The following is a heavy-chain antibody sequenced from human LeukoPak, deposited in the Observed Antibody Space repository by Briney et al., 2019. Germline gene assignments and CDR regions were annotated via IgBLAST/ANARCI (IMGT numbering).Heavy chain of an antibody. V-gene: IGHV4-4*07. Sequence: SETLSLTCTVSGVSISSYYRSWIRQPAGKGLEWIGRIYTSGSTNYNPSLKSRVTMSEDTSMNQFALKLSPVTAADTAVYCCPREGWHPGPFDYWGQGTLVTVSS. J-gene: IGHJ4*02. D-gene: IGHD2-15*01. CDR2: IYTSGST. CDR1: GVSISSYY. CDR3: PREGWHPGPFDY.